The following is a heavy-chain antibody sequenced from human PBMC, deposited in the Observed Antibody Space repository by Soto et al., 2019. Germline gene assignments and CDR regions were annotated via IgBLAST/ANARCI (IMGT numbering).Heavy chain of an antibody. V-gene: IGHV1-46*01. CDR2: VNPSGGST. D-gene: IGHD4-17*01. J-gene: IGHJ5*02. Sequence: GASVKVSCKASGYLFTAYSMHWVRLAPGQGLEWMGVVNPSGGSTKYAQKFQGRVTITRDTSASTAYMELSSLRSEDTAVYYCARSYGDSWFDPWGQGTLVTVSS. CDR3: ARSYGDSWFDP. CDR1: GYLFTAYS.